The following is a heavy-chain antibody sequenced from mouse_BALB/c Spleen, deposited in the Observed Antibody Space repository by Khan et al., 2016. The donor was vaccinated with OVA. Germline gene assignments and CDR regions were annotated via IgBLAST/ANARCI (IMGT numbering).Heavy chain of an antibody. CDR1: GYTFTSYD. Sequence: QVQLKQSGPDLVKPGALVKISCKASGYTFTSYDINWVKQRPGQGLEWIGGIYPGDGSTKYNEKFKGKATLTADKSSSTAYMHLSSLTSESSAVYFCAREGLRGFAMDYWGQGTSVTVSS. D-gene: IGHD2-4*01. V-gene: IGHV1S56*01. CDR2: IYPGDGST. CDR3: AREGLRGFAMDY. J-gene: IGHJ4*01.